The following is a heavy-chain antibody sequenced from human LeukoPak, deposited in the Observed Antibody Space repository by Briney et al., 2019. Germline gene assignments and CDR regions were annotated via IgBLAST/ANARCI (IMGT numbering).Heavy chain of an antibody. V-gene: IGHV1-69*01. CDR3: ARDPYYYGSGSYYRPGLDY. CDR1: GGTFSSYA. CDR2: IIPIFGTA. J-gene: IGHJ4*02. Sequence: SVKVSCKASGGTFSSYAISWVRQAPGQGLEWMGGIIPIFGTANYAQKFQGRVTITADGSTSTAYMELSSLRSEDTAVYYCARDPYYYGSGSYYRPGLDYWGQGTLVTVSS. D-gene: IGHD3-10*01.